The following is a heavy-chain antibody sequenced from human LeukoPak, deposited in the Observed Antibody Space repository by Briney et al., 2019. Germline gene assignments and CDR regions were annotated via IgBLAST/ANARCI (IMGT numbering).Heavy chain of an antibody. CDR2: VKSDGGGI. V-gene: IGHV3-74*01. J-gene: IGHJ4*02. CDR3: ARQAGSGFDY. CDR1: GFTFTDYW. Sequence: PGGSLRLSCAVSGFTFTDYWFHGVRQAPGKGLEWVSRVKSDGGGINYGDSVKGRFTMSRDNAKNTLYLQMNSLRAEDTAVYYCARQAGSGFDYWGQGSLVTVSS. D-gene: IGHD3-10*01.